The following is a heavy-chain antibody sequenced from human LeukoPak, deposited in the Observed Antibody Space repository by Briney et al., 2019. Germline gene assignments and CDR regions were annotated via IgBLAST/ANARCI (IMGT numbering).Heavy chain of an antibody. J-gene: IGHJ4*02. V-gene: IGHV4-59*01. CDR1: GGSISNYY. Sequence: SETLSLTCTVSGGSISNYYWNWIRHPPGKGLELIGYIYYSGTTNYNPSLKSRVTISVDTSKNQFSLKLSSVTAADTAVYYCARDPERYDFWSGYFDYWGQGTLVTVSS. D-gene: IGHD3-3*01. CDR3: ARDPERYDFWSGYFDY. CDR2: IYYSGTT.